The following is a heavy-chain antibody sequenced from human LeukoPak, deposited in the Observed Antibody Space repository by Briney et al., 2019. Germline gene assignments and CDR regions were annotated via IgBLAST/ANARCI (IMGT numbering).Heavy chain of an antibody. Sequence: SETLSLTCTVSGGSISSGPYYWGWIRQPPGKGLEWIGYIYYSGSTNYNPSLKSRVTISVDTSKNQFSLKLSSVTAADTAVYYCARGVRGVYYFDYWGQGTLVTVSS. CDR1: GGSISSGPYY. CDR2: IYYSGST. V-gene: IGHV4-61*01. CDR3: ARGVRGVYYFDY. D-gene: IGHD3-10*01. J-gene: IGHJ4*02.